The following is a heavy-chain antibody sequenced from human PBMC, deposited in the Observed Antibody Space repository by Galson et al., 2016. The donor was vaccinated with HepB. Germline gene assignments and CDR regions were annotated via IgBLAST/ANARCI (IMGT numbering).Heavy chain of an antibody. CDR2: FYPGDSGT. V-gene: IGHV5-51*01. D-gene: IGHD3-9*01. CDR1: GYRFTNYW. Sequence: QSGAEVKKPGESLKISCTGSGYRFTNYWIAWVRQMPGKGLEWMGNFYPGDSGTAYSPSFQGQVTISADKSISTAYLQWSSLKASDTAMYYCARLGDLLTGSGGWFDPWGQGTLVTVSA. J-gene: IGHJ5*02. CDR3: ARLGDLLTGSGGWFDP.